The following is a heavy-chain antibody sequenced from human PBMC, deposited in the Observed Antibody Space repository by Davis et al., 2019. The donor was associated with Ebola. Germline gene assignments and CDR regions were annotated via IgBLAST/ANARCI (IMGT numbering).Heavy chain of an antibody. Sequence: PGGSLRLSCAASGFTFSSYGMHWVRQAPGKGLEWVAVISYDGSNKYYADSVKGRFTISRDNGKNSLYLQMKGLRAEDTAVYYCARVVLAEGDTWGQGTLVTVSS. J-gene: IGHJ5*02. CDR3: ARVVLAEGDT. D-gene: IGHD2-8*01. CDR1: GFTFSSYG. CDR2: ISYDGSNK. V-gene: IGHV3-33*05.